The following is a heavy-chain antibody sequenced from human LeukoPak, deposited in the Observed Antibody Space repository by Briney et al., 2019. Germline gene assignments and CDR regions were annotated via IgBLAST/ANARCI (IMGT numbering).Heavy chain of an antibody. CDR1: GLTFSNAW. Sequence: GGSLRLSCAASGLTFSNAWMSWVRQAPGKGLEWVGRIKTKTDGGTTDYAAPVKGRFTISRDDSKNTLYLQMNSLKTEDTAVYFCTTGYYDILTGYFSFDHWGQGTLVTVSS. CDR2: IKTKTDGGTT. D-gene: IGHD3-9*01. V-gene: IGHV3-15*01. CDR3: TTGYYDILTGYFSFDH. J-gene: IGHJ4*02.